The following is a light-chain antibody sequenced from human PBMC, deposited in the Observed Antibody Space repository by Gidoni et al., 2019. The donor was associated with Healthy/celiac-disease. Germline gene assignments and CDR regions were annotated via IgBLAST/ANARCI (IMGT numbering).Light chain of an antibody. CDR2: DAS. CDR1: QSVSSD. CDR3: QQRSNWPPIT. Sequence: EIVLTQSPATLSLSPGERATLSCRASQSVSSDLAWYQQKPGQSPRLLLYDASTRATGIPARLSGSGSETDFTLTISSLEPDDFAVYYCQQRSNWPPITFGQGTRLEIK. V-gene: IGKV3-11*01. J-gene: IGKJ5*01.